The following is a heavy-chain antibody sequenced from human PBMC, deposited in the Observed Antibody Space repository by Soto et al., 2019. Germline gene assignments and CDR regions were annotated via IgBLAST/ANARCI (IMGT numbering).Heavy chain of an antibody. CDR3: ARDYGDYGGGYYYYYGMDV. CDR1: GFTFSSYG. J-gene: IGHJ6*02. V-gene: IGHV3-30*03. D-gene: IGHD4-17*01. Sequence: GGSLRLSCAASGFTFSSYGMHWVRQAPGKGLEWVAVISYDGSNKYYADSVKGRFTISRDNSKNTLYLQMNSLRAEDTAVYYCARDYGDYGGGYYYYYGMDVWGQGTTVTVSS. CDR2: ISYDGSNK.